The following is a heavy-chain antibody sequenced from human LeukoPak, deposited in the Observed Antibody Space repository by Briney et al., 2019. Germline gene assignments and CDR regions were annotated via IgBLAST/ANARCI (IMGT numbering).Heavy chain of an antibody. Sequence: GGSLRLSCAASGFTFSSYAMSWVRQAPGKGLEWVSAMSGSGGSTYYADSVKGRFTISRDNSKNTLYLQMNSLRAEDTAVYYCAKDSLDIVSFVVGVVAPAAYDYWVQGTLVTVSS. CDR1: GFTFSSYA. V-gene: IGHV3-23*01. CDR2: MSGSGGST. CDR3: AKDSLDIVSFVVGVVAPAAYDY. D-gene: IGHD2-2*01. J-gene: IGHJ4*02.